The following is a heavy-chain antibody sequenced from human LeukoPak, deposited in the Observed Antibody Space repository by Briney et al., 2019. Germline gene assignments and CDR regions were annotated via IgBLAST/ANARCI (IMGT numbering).Heavy chain of an antibody. CDR1: GFTFSSYS. CDR2: ISSSSSYI. CDR3: ARAGSSSSWYYYYMDV. V-gene: IGHV3-21*01. J-gene: IGHJ6*03. Sequence: PGGSLRLSCAASGFTFSSYSMNWVRQAPGKGLEWVSSISSSSSYIYYADSVKGRFTISRDNAKNSLYLQMNSLRAEDTAVYYCARAGSSSSWYYYYMDVWGKGTTVTVSS. D-gene: IGHD6-13*01.